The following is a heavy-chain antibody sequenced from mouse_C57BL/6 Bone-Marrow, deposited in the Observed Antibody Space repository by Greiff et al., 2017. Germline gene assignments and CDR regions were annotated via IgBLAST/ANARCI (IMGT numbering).Heavy chain of an antibody. CDR1: GFTFSDYY. V-gene: IGHV5-12*01. CDR3: ARGNDYGAWFAY. D-gene: IGHD2-4*01. CDR2: ISNGGGST. Sequence: EVKLMESGGGLVQPGGSLKLSCAASGFTFSDYYMYWVRQTPEKRLEWVAYISNGGGSTYYPDTVKGRFTISRDNAKNTLYLQMSRLKSEDTAMYYCARGNDYGAWFAYWGQGTLVTVSA. J-gene: IGHJ3*01.